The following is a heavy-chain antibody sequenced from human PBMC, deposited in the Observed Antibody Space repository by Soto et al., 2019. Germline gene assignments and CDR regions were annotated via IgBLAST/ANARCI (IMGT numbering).Heavy chain of an antibody. J-gene: IGHJ6*02. CDR3: ARKAPRARHYDFWSGPSYGMDV. V-gene: IGHV1-2*02. CDR2: TNPNSGGT. D-gene: IGHD3-3*01. Sequence: ASVKVSCKASGYTFTGYYMHWVRQAPGQGLEWMGWTNPNSGGTNYAQKFQGRVTMTRDTSISTAYMELSRLRSDDTAVYYCARKAPRARHYDFWSGPSYGMDVWGQGTTVTVSS. CDR1: GYTFTGYY.